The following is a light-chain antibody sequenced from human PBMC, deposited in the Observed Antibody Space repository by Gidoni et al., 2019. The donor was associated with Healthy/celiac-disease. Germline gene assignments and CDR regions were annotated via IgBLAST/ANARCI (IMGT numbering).Light chain of an antibody. CDR3: QSYDSSLSAPYV. CDR1: SSNIGAGYD. J-gene: IGLJ1*01. V-gene: IGLV1-40*01. Sequence: QSVLTQPPSVSGAPGQRVTISCTGSSSNIGAGYDVHWYQQLPGTAPTLRIYGNSNRPSGVPDRFSGSKSGTSASLAITGLQAEDEADYYCQSYDSSLSAPYVFGTGTKVTVL. CDR2: GNS.